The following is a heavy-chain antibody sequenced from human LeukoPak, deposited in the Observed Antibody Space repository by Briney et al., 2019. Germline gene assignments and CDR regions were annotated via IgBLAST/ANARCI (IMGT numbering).Heavy chain of an antibody. V-gene: IGHV4-59*01. J-gene: IGHJ4*02. D-gene: IGHD5-12*01. CDR1: GGSISSYY. CDR3: ARGGGGYEDFDY. CDR2: IYYGGST. Sequence: SETLSLTCTVSGGSISSYYWSWIRQPPGKGLEWIGYIYYGGSTNYNPSLKSRVTISVDTSKNQFSLKLSSVTAADTAVYYCARGGGGYEDFDYWGQGTLVTVSS.